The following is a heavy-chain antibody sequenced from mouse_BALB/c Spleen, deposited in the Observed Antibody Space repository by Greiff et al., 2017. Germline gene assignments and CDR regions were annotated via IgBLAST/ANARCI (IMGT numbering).Heavy chain of an antibody. J-gene: IGHJ3*01. V-gene: IGHV14-3*02. CDR3: ASGRDLLSTRIATGARCGY. CDR2: IDPANGNT. CDR1: GFNIKDTY. Sequence: EVQLQQSGAELVKPGASVKLSCTASGFNIKDTYMHWVKQRPEQGLEWIGRIDPANGNTKYDPKFQGKATITADTSSNTAYLQLSSLTSEDTAVYYCASGRDLLSTRIATGARCGYWGEGTLVTVSA. D-gene: IGHD2-13*01.